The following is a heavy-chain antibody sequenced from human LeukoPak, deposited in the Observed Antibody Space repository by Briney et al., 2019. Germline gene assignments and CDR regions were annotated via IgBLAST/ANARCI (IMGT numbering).Heavy chain of an antibody. J-gene: IGHJ4*02. V-gene: IGHV4-59*01. Sequence: ASETLSLTCTVSGGSISSYYRSWIRQPPGKGLEWIGYIYYSGSTNYNPSLKSRVTISVDTSKNQFSLKLSSVTAADTAVYYCARGRSFWSGYHPDYWGQGTLVTVSS. D-gene: IGHD3-3*01. CDR2: IYYSGST. CDR1: GGSISSYY. CDR3: ARGRSFWSGYHPDY.